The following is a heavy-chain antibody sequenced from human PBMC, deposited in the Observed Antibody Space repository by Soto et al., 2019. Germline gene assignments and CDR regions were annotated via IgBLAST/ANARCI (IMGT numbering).Heavy chain of an antibody. J-gene: IGHJ6*02. V-gene: IGHV3-30-3*01. CDR3: ARDYGNGGYRGEGYYYYYGMDV. CDR2: ISYAGSKK. Sequence: QVQLVESGGGVVQPGRSLRLSCAASGFTFSSYAMHWVRQAPGKGLEWVAVISYAGSKKYYADTVKGRFTISRDNSKNTLYLQMNSLIAEDTAVYYCARDYGNGGYRGEGYYYYYGMDVWGQGTTVTVSS. D-gene: IGHD3-10*01. CDR1: GFTFSSYA.